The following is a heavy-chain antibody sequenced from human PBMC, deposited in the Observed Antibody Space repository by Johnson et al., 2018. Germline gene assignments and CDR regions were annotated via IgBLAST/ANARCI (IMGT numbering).Heavy chain of an antibody. Sequence: VQLVESGGGLVKPGGSLRLSCAASGFTFSIYGMNWVRQAPGKGLEWVSCIGGSGTSINYAESVKGGFTTSRDNAKNSLYQQMSSRRAEDAAIYPCARGQWLVLGYYYYMDVWGEGTTVTVSS. J-gene: IGHJ6*03. CDR3: ARGQWLVLGYYYYMDV. CDR1: GFTFSIYG. V-gene: IGHV3-21*06. CDR2: IGGSGTSI. D-gene: IGHD6-19*01.